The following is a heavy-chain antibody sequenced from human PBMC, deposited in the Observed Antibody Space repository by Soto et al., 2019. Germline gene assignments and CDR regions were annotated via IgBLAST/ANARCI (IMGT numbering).Heavy chain of an antibody. CDR1: GYSFTNYW. CDR3: ARRITMARGVVPHAFDI. J-gene: IGHJ3*02. V-gene: IGHV5-51*01. D-gene: IGHD3-10*01. Sequence: PGESLKISCKGSGYSFTNYWIGWVRQMPGEGLEWMGLIYPGDSDTRYSPSFQGQVTISADKSINTAYLQWSSLKAADTAMYYCARRITMARGVVPHAFDIWGQGTVVTVS. CDR2: IYPGDSDT.